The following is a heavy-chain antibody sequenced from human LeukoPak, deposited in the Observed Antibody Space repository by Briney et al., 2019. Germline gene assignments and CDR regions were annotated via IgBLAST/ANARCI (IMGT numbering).Heavy chain of an antibody. J-gene: IGHJ4*02. CDR3: ARTSSSWSLDY. Sequence: PGGSLRLSCAASGFTFSSYSMNWVRQAPGKGLEWVSYISSSSSTIYYADSVKGRFTISRDNAKNSLYLQVNSLRAEDTAVYYCARTSSSWSLDYWGQGTLVTVSS. CDR2: ISSSSSTI. CDR1: GFTFSSYS. D-gene: IGHD6-13*01. V-gene: IGHV3-48*01.